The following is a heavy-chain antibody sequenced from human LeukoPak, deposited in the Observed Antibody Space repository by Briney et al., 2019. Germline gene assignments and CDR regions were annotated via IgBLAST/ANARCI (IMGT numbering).Heavy chain of an antibody. D-gene: IGHD5-12*01. Sequence: KSSETLSLTCTVSGGSISSSSCYWGWIRQPPGKGLEWIGSIYYSGSTNYNPSLKSRVTISVDTSKNQFSLKLSSVTAADTAVYYCARLPTTSNAFDIWGQGTMVTVSS. CDR1: GGSISSSSCY. V-gene: IGHV4-39*01. CDR2: IYYSGST. J-gene: IGHJ3*02. CDR3: ARLPTTSNAFDI.